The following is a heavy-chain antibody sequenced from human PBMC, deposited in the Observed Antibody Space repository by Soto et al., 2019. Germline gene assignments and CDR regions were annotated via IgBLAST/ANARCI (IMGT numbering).Heavy chain of an antibody. CDR1: GGTFSSYA. D-gene: IGHD6-6*01. J-gene: IGHJ6*02. V-gene: IGHV1-69*13. CDR3: AREVSSSGYHYYYGMDV. Sequence: SVKVSCKASGGTFSSYAISWVRQAPGQGLEWMGGIIPIFGTANYAQKFQGRVTITADESTSTAYMELSSLRSEDTAVYYCAREVSSSGYHYYYGMDVWGQGTTVTVSS. CDR2: IIPIFGTA.